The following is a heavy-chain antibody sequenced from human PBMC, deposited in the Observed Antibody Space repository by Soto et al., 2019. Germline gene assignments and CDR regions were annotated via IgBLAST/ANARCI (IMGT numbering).Heavy chain of an antibody. J-gene: IGHJ4*02. D-gene: IGHD5-18*01. CDR2: VSYDEITK. Sequence: GGSLRLSCATSGFTFSSYGMNWVRQAPGKGLEWVAVVSYDEITKYYADSVKGRFTISRDNSKNTVYLQMNSLRPEDTAVYYCAKPLGLLRRAMAQGSDYWGQGTLVTVSS. CDR1: GFTFSSYG. CDR3: AKPLGLLRRAMAQGSDY. V-gene: IGHV3-30*18.